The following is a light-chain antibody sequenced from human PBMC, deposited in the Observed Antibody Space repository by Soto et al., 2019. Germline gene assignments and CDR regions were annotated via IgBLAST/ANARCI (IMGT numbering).Light chain of an antibody. V-gene: IGKV3-15*01. CDR1: QSVSSN. Sequence: EIAMTQSPANLSLSPGERTTLSCRASQSVSSNLAWYQQKPRQAXRLLLYGASTRATGIPARFSGSGGATESSPTTSSLQSHDFSVYYCQQYNNWPPWTFGQGTKVEIK. CDR2: GAS. CDR3: QQYNNWPPWT. J-gene: IGKJ1*01.